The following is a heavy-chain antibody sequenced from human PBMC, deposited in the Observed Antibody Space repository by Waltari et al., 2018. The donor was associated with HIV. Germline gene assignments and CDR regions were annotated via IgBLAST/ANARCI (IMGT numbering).Heavy chain of an antibody. CDR2: MSYSGST. CDR1: GGSMTSSSYY. Sequence: QLQLQGSGPGLVKSSETLPLTCTVSGGSMTSSSYYWGWIRQPPGKGLELIGSMSYSGSTYHNPSLRSRLTISVDTSKNQFSLKLTSVTAADTAVYYCARSFSGYSNYFDPWGQGTLVTVSS. CDR3: ARSFSGYSNYFDP. V-gene: IGHV4-39*01. D-gene: IGHD4-4*01. J-gene: IGHJ5*02.